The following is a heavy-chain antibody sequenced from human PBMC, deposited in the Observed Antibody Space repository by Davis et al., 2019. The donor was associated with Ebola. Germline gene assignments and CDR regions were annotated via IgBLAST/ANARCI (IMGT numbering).Heavy chain of an antibody. CDR1: GGSISNYY. J-gene: IGHJ4*02. CDR2: VYYRGTT. D-gene: IGHD6-6*01. CDR3: ATNSTSSGFDL. V-gene: IGHV4-59*04. Sequence: PSETLSLTCTVSGGSISNYYWSWIRQPPGQGLEWIRSVYYRGTTYYTPSLKSRVTISLDTSKKQFSLKLTSVTAADTAVYYCATNSTSSGFDLWGQGTLVTVSS.